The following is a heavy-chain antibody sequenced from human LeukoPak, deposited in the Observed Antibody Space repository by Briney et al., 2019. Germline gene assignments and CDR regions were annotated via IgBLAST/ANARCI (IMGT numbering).Heavy chain of an antibody. CDR3: ARGGYCSGGSCGVIYYYMDV. J-gene: IGHJ6*03. V-gene: IGHV1-69*13. CDR2: IIPIFGTA. D-gene: IGHD2-15*01. CDR1: GGTFTSYA. Sequence: SVKVSCKASGGTFTSYAISWVRQAPGQGLEWMGGIIPIFGTANYAQKFQGRVTITADESTSTAYMELSSLRSEDTAVYYCARGGYCSGGSCGVIYYYMDVWGKGTTVTVSS.